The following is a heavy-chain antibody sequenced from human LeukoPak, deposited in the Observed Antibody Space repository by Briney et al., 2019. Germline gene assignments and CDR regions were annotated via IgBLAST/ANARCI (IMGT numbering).Heavy chain of an antibody. V-gene: IGHV3-21*01. CDR2: ISSSSSYM. D-gene: IGHD3-22*01. Sequence: GGSLRLSCAASGFTFSSYSMNWVRQAPGKGLEWVSSISSSSSYMYYADSVKGRFTISRDNAKNSLYLQMNSLRAEDTVVYYCARMGDSSGSLRGAFDIWGQGTMVTVSS. J-gene: IGHJ3*02. CDR3: ARMGDSSGSLRGAFDI. CDR1: GFTFSSYS.